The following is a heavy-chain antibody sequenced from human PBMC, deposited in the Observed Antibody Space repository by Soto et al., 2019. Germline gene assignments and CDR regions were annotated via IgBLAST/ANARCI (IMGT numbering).Heavy chain of an antibody. D-gene: IGHD1-1*01. CDR3: ARGTGIADYFDY. CDR2: ISRSSTYI. Sequence: EVQLVESGGGLVKPGGSPRLSCAASGFTFSSYSMNWVRQAPGKGLEWVSSISRSSTYIYYADLVKGRFTISRDNAKNSLYLQMNSLRAEDTAVYYCARGTGIADYFDYWGQGTLVTVSS. CDR1: GFTFSSYS. J-gene: IGHJ4*02. V-gene: IGHV3-21*01.